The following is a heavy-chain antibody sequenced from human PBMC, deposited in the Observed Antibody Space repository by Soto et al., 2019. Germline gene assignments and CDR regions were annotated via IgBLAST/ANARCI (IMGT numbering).Heavy chain of an antibody. V-gene: IGHV4-59*08. CDR2: IYYSGST. Sequence: SETLSLTCTVSGGSISSYYWSWIRQPPGKGLEWIGDIYYSGSTNYNPSLKSRVTISVDTSKNQFSLRLSSVTAADTAVYFCARRYGLSAFDIWGQGTMVTVS. J-gene: IGHJ3*02. CDR3: ARRYGLSAFDI. CDR1: GGSISSYY. D-gene: IGHD3-10*01.